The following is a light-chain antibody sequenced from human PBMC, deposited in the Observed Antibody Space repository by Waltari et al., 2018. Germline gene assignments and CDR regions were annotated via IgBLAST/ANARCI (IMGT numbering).Light chain of an antibody. Sequence: EIVLTQSPGTLSLSPGDRATLSYRASQSLTRRYLAWYQQKPGQAPRLLSYGASSRAAGIPDRFSGSGSGTDFTLTISRLEPEDFAVYYCQQYGSSVMYTFGQGTKLEIK. CDR1: QSLTRRY. CDR3: QQYGSSVMYT. V-gene: IGKV3-20*01. CDR2: GAS. J-gene: IGKJ2*01.